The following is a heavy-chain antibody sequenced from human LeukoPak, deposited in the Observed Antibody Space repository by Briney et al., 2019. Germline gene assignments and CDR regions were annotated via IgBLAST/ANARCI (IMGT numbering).Heavy chain of an antibody. CDR1: GFTFSTYS. CDR3: ARYYGSGRGYYGSDV. J-gene: IGHJ6*02. CDR2: ISSSSRNT. Sequence: GGSLRLSCAVSGFTFSTYSMTWVRQAPGKGLEWVSSISSSSRNTYYADSVKGRFTISRDNSKNTLYLQMNSLRAEDTAVYYCARYYGSGRGYYGSDVWGQGTTVTVFS. V-gene: IGHV3-21*01. D-gene: IGHD3-10*01.